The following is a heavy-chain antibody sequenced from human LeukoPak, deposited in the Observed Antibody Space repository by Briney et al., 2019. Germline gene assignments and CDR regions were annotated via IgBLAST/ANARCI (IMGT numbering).Heavy chain of an antibody. CDR3: AKETSMIVVVITTDWYFDL. V-gene: IGHV3-23*01. Sequence: PGGSLRLSCAASGFTFSSYAMSWVRQAPGKGLEWVSAISGSGGSTYYADSVKGRFTISRDNSKNTLYLQMNSLRAEDTAVYYCAKETSMIVVVITTDWYFDLWGRGALVTVSS. J-gene: IGHJ2*01. CDR1: GFTFSSYA. D-gene: IGHD3-22*01. CDR2: ISGSGGST.